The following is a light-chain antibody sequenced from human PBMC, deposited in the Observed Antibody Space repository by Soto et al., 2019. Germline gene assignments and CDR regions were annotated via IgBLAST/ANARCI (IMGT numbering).Light chain of an antibody. J-gene: IGKJ1*01. CDR1: QSVSSSY. V-gene: IGKV3-20*01. Sequence: IVLTQSPGTLSLSPGERATLSCRASQSVSSSYLAWYQQKPGQAPRLLIYGASSRASGVPDRFSGSGSGTDFTLTFSRLEPEDFAVYYCQQYGSSAWTFGQGTKV. CDR3: QQYGSSAWT. CDR2: GAS.